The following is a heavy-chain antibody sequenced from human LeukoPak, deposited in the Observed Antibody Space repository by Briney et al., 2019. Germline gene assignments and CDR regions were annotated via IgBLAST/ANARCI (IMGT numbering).Heavy chain of an antibody. D-gene: IGHD3-10*01. J-gene: IGHJ4*02. CDR1: GFTFSSYW. CDR3: AKGTKRFAMVRGVVDY. Sequence: GGSLRLSCAASGFTFSSYWMSWVRQAPGKGLEWVANIKQDGSEKYYVDSVKGRFTISRDNAKNSLYLQMNSLRAEDTAVYYCAKGTKRFAMVRGVVDYWGQGTLVTVSS. CDR2: IKQDGSEK. V-gene: IGHV3-7*01.